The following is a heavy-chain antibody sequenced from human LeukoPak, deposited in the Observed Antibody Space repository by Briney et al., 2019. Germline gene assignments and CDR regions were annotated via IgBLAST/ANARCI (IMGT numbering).Heavy chain of an antibody. V-gene: IGHV4-39*01. CDR1: GGSISSSSSY. CDR3: ARYCSSSSCHQNNWFDP. CDR2: IYYSGST. Sequence: SQTLSLTCTVSGGSISSSSSYWGWIRQPPGKGLEWIGSIYYSGSTYYNPSLKSRITISVDTSKNQFSLKLSSVSAADTAVYYCARYCSSSSCHQNNWFDPWGQGTQVTVSS. J-gene: IGHJ5*02. D-gene: IGHD2-2*01.